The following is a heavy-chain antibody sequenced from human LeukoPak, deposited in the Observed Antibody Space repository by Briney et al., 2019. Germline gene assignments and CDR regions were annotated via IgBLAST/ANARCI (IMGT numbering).Heavy chain of an antibody. CDR3: ASSIAAAGTDY. V-gene: IGHV3-48*01. Sequence: GGSLRLSCAASGFTFSSYSMNWVRQAPGKGLEWVSYISSSSSTIYYADSVKGRFTISRDNAKNSLYLQMNSLRAEDTAVYYCASSIAAAGTDYWGQGTLVTVSS. J-gene: IGHJ4*02. CDR2: ISSSSSTI. CDR1: GFTFSSYS. D-gene: IGHD6-13*01.